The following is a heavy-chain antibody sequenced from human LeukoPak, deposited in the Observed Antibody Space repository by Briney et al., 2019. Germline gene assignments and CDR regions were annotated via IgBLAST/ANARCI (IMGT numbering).Heavy chain of an antibody. V-gene: IGHV3-23*01. J-gene: IGHJ4*02. CDR3: AKDHGAASGDFDY. CDR1: GFTFTSYV. CDR2: ISGSGDST. D-gene: IGHD6-13*01. Sequence: GGSLRLSCAASGFTFTSYVMSWVRQAPRKGLEWVSTISGSGDSTYYADSVKGRFTISRDNSKNTVYLQMNSLTAEDTAVYYCAKDHGAASGDFDYWGQGTLVTVSS.